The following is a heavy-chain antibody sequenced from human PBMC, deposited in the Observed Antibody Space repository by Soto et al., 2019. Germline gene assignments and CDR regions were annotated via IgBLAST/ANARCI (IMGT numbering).Heavy chain of an antibody. J-gene: IGHJ6*02. Sequence: EVQLLESGGGLVQPGGSLRLSCAASGFTFSSYAMSWVRQAPGKGLEWVSAISGSGGRTYYADSVKGRFTISRDNSKNTLYLQMNSRRAEDTAVYYCAGARGLADDFWSGYHPAGYYYYYGMDVWGQGTTVTVSS. CDR3: AGARGLADDFWSGYHPAGYYYYYGMDV. V-gene: IGHV3-23*01. D-gene: IGHD3-3*01. CDR2: ISGSGGRT. CDR1: GFTFSSYA.